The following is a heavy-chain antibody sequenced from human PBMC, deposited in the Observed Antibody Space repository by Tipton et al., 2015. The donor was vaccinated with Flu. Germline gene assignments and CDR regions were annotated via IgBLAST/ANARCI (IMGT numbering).Heavy chain of an antibody. Sequence: SLRLSCAAPEFTFSDYYMNWIRQAPGKGLEWISYISNSGSSIYYAASVKGRFTISRDNAKNSLYLQMNSLTVEDTALYYCARFAPWGSLAVMVSTPDAYVLWGPWTMVTVSS. CDR3: ARFAPWGSLAVMVSTPDAYVL. J-gene: IGHJ3*01. CDR1: EFTFSDYY. V-gene: IGHV3-11*04. D-gene: IGHD3-16*01. CDR2: ISNSGSSI.